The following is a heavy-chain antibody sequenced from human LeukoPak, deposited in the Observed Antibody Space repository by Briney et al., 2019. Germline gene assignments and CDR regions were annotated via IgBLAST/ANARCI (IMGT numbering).Heavy chain of an antibody. CDR2: ISYDGSNK. V-gene: IGHV3-30-3*01. J-gene: IGHJ5*02. D-gene: IGHD5-12*01. Sequence: GGSLRLSCAASGFTFSSYAMHWVRQAPGKGLEWVAVISYDGSNKYYADSVKGRFTISRDNSKNTLYLQMNSLRAEDTAVYYCARDLGYSGYDEGGDWFDPWGQGTLVTVSS. CDR3: ARDLGYSGYDEGGDWFDP. CDR1: GFTFSSYA.